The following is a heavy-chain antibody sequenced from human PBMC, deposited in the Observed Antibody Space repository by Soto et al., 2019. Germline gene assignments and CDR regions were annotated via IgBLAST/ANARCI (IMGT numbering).Heavy chain of an antibody. V-gene: IGHV3-48*03. Sequence: EGYLRLSCAASGFAFSNYEMNWVRQAPGNGLERVSYISLSASTISYADTVKGRFTISRDDAKDSLYLEMDSLRADDTAVYYCARECFSASPKFFDYWGQGTLVTVCS. D-gene: IGHD1-26*01. CDR2: ISLSASTI. J-gene: IGHJ4*02. CDR3: ARECFSASPKFFDY. CDR1: GFAFSNYE.